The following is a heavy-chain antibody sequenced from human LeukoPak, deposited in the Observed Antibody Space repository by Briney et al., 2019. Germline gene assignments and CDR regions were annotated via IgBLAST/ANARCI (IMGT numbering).Heavy chain of an antibody. V-gene: IGHV3-74*01. CDR2: ISTDGSIT. CDR3: ARGGRPYSSSWDDY. Sequence: GGSLRLSCAASGFTFSRYWMHWVRQAPGKGLVWVSRISTDGSITNYVDSVKGRFTISRDNAKNTLYLQMNSLRAEDTAIYYCARGGRPYSSSWDDYWGQGTLVTVSS. D-gene: IGHD6-13*01. J-gene: IGHJ4*02. CDR1: GFTFSRYW.